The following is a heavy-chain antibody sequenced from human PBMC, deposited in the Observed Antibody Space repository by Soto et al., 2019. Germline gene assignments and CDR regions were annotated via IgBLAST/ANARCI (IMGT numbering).Heavy chain of an antibody. Sequence: PGGSLRRSCAGPGFTFSDYGFHWVRQAPGKGLEWVAMISYDGVDQYYRDSVQGRFTISRDDSKHTVYLQMNSLRTEDTAMYYCARSTYCNGGSCYPQYWGPGTLVTVSS. CDR1: GFTFSDYG. V-gene: IGHV3-30*03. J-gene: IGHJ4*02. D-gene: IGHD2-15*01. CDR3: ARSTYCNGGSCYPQY. CDR2: ISYDGVDQ.